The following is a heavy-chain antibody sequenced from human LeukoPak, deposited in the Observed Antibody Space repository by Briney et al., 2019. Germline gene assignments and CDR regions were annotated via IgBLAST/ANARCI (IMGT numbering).Heavy chain of an antibody. Sequence: GGSLRLSCAASGFTFSNHWMHWVRQAPGKGLMWVSRINRGGSRTDYADSVKGRFTISRDNAKKLLYLQMKSLRAEDTAMYYCAKEFRGASDYWGQGTLVTVSS. V-gene: IGHV3-74*01. J-gene: IGHJ4*02. D-gene: IGHD1-26*01. CDR3: AKEFRGASDY. CDR1: GFTFSNHW. CDR2: INRGGSRT.